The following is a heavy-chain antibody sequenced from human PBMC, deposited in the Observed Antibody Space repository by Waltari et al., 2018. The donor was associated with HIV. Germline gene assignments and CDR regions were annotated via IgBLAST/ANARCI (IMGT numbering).Heavy chain of an antibody. V-gene: IGHV3-30*02. Sequence: QVQLVESGGGVVQPGGSLRLSCAASGFTFSSHGMHWVRQAPGKGLEWEAFIRYDGSNKYYGDSVKGRFTISRDNSKNTLYLQMISLRAEDTAVYYCAKSPDYLPYWGQGTLVTVSS. J-gene: IGHJ4*02. CDR1: GFTFSSHG. CDR3: AKSPDYLPY. CDR2: IRYDGSNK.